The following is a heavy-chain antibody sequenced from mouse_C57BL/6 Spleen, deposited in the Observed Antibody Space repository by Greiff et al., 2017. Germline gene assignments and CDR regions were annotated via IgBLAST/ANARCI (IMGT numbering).Heavy chain of an antibody. V-gene: IGHV1-82*01. CDR3: ARGAIYYYGSSHYYAMGY. CDR2: IYPGDGDT. CDR1: GYAFSSSW. J-gene: IGHJ4*01. Sequence: QVQLQQSGPELVKPGASVKISCKASGYAFSSSWMNWVKQRPGKGLEWIGRIYPGDGDTNYNGKFKGKATLTADKSSSTAYMQLSSLTSEDSAVYFCARGAIYYYGSSHYYAMGYWGQGTSVTVSS. D-gene: IGHD1-1*01.